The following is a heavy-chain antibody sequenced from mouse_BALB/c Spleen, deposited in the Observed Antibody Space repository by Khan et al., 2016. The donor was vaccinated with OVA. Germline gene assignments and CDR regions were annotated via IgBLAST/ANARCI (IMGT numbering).Heavy chain of an antibody. V-gene: IGHV1-4*01. J-gene: IGHJ3*01. CDR3: VRDGAYHRNDGWFAY. D-gene: IGHD2-14*01. CDR2: INPSNGYT. Sequence: VELVESGAELARPGASVKMSCKASGYTFTSYTIHWIKKRPGQGLEWIGYINPSNGYTTYNQKFKDKATLTTDKSSTTAYLQLSSLTSDDSAVYNCVRDGAYHRNDGWFAYWGQGTLVTVSA. CDR1: GYTFTSYT.